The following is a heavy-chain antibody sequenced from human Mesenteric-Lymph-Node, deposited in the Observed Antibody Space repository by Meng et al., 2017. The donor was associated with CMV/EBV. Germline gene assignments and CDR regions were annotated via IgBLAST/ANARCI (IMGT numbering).Heavy chain of an antibody. CDR3: ARRAVQMTTDHFDY. J-gene: IGHJ4*02. CDR1: GGSIGSGDYC. CDR2: IYDTGGT. V-gene: IGHV4-31*02. Sequence: SGGSIGSGDYCWSWSRQHPGKGLELIGYIYDTGGTYYNPSLKGRVSMSVATSNDQFFLKLTSLTAADTAVYFCARRAVQMTTDHFDYWGQGTLVTVSS. D-gene: IGHD4-11*01.